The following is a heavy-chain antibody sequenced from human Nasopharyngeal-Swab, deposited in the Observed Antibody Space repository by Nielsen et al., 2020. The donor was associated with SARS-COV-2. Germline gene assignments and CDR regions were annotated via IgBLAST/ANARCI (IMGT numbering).Heavy chain of an antibody. Sequence: GESLKISCAASGLTFSSYAINWVRQAPGKGLEWVSVISSSAGSTYYADSVKGRFTISRDNSKNTLYLQMDSLRAEDTGVYYCAKADSFWSFDHWGQGTLVTVSS. J-gene: IGHJ4*02. D-gene: IGHD3-3*01. CDR3: AKADSFWSFDH. CDR1: GLTFSSYA. CDR2: ISSSAGST. V-gene: IGHV3-23*01.